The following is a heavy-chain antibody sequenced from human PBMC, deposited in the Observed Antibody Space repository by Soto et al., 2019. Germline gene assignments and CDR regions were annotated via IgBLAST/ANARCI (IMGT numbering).Heavy chain of an antibody. CDR1: GFTFSNYA. V-gene: IGHV3-23*01. J-gene: IGHJ4*02. CDR3: AKQAGYSSDPFDY. Sequence: EVLLLESGGGLVQPGGSLRLSCAASGFTFSNYAMSWVRQAPGQGLEWVSIISGGGGSTYYADSVKGRFTISRDNSKNTVHLQINSLRVEDTAVYYCAKQAGYSSDPFDYWGQGTLVAVSS. D-gene: IGHD6-19*01. CDR2: ISGGGGST.